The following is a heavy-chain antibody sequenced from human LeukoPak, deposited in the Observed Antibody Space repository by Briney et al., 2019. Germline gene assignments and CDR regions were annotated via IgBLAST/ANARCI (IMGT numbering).Heavy chain of an antibody. V-gene: IGHV6-1*01. CDR3: ARRLTQYDCFDP. J-gene: IGHJ5*02. D-gene: IGHD2-2*01. CDR1: GDSVSSNSVT. CDR2: TYYRSTLYN. Sequence: SQTLSLTCAISGDSVSSNSVTWNWIRQSPSRGLEWLGRTYYRSTLYNDYAGSVRGRITVNPDPSKTQFSLHLNSVPPEDTAVYYCARRLTQYDCFDPWGQGILVTVSS.